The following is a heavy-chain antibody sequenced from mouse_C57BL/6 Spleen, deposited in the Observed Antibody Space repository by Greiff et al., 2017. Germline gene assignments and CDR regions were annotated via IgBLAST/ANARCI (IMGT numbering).Heavy chain of an antibody. CDR1: GFTFSSYT. Sequence: EVKLMESGGGLVKPGGSLKLSCAASGFTFSSYTMSWVRQTPEKRLEWVATISGGGGNTYYPDSVKGRFTISRDNAKNTLYLQMSSLRSEDTALYYCARHGLGYFDYWGQGTTLTVSS. V-gene: IGHV5-9*01. CDR3: ARHGLGYFDY. J-gene: IGHJ2*01. CDR2: ISGGGGNT. D-gene: IGHD3-3*01.